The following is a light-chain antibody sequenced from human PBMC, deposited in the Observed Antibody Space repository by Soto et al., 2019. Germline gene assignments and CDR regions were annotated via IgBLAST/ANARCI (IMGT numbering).Light chain of an antibody. J-gene: IGKJ1*01. Sequence: EIVMTQSTVTLSVSPGERATLSCRASQSVRSNLAWYQQKPGQAPRLLMYDASTRATGIPARFSGSGSGTEFTLTISSLQSEDFAVYYCQQYNYWTPWTFGQGTKVDIK. CDR1: QSVRSN. V-gene: IGKV3-15*01. CDR2: DAS. CDR3: QQYNYWTPWT.